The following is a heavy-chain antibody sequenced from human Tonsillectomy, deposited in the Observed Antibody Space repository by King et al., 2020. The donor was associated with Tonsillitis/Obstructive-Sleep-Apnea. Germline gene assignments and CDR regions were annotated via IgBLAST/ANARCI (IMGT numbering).Heavy chain of an antibody. Sequence: VQLVESGGVVVQPEGSLRLSCAASGFTFDDYTMHWVRQAPGKGLEWVSLISWDGGSTYYADSVKGRFTISRDNSKNSLYLQMNSLRTEDTALYYCAKGLWFGELPQKYYYGMDVWGQGTTVTVSS. J-gene: IGHJ6*02. CDR3: AKGLWFGELPQKYYYGMDV. CDR2: ISWDGGST. V-gene: IGHV3-43*01. CDR1: GFTFDDYT. D-gene: IGHD3-10*01.